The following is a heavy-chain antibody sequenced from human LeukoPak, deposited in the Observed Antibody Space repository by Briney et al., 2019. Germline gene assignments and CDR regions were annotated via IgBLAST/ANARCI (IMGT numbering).Heavy chain of an antibody. J-gene: IGHJ4*02. D-gene: IGHD4-11*01. CDR3: ARGPTYSNSYDC. Sequence: PSETLSLTCTVSGDSLSSYYWTWIRQPPGKGLEWIGYIYYTGSTYYNPSLKSRVTISIDTSKNQFFLKLSSMTAADTAVYYCARGPTYSNSYDCWGQGTLVSVSS. CDR1: GDSLSSYY. CDR2: IYYTGST. V-gene: IGHV4-59*01.